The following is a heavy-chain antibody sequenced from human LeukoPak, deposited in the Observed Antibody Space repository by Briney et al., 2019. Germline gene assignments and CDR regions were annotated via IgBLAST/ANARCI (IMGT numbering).Heavy chain of an antibody. Sequence: GGSLRLSCAASGFTFSDFYMSWIRQAPGKGLESVSYISGSSSNTNYANSVKGRFTISRDNAKNSLYLQMNSLRPEDTAVYYCTRHPAEGDYWGQGTLVTVSS. CDR1: GFTFSDFY. J-gene: IGHJ4*02. D-gene: IGHD2-15*01. V-gene: IGHV3-11*03. CDR2: ISGSSSNT. CDR3: TRHPAEGDY.